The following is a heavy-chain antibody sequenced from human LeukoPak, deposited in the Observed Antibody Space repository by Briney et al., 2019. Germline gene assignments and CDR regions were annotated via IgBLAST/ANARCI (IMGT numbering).Heavy chain of an antibody. V-gene: IGHV4-59*12. Sequence: SETLSLTCTVSGGSISSYYWSWIRQPPGKGLEWIGYIYYSGSTNYNPSLKSRVTMSVDTSKNQFSLKLSSVTAADTAVYYCARSGPYYYGSGSYYPDYWGQGTLVTVSS. CDR3: ARSGPYYYGSGSYYPDY. D-gene: IGHD3-10*01. CDR2: IYYSGST. J-gene: IGHJ4*02. CDR1: GGSISSYY.